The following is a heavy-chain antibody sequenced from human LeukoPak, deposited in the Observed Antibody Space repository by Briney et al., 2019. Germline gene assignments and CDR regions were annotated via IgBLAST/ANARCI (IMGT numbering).Heavy chain of an antibody. D-gene: IGHD4-17*01. CDR1: GFTFSRNA. CDR2: ISSNGGST. J-gene: IGHJ3*02. V-gene: IGHV3-64D*09. Sequence: PGGSLRLSCSASGFTFSRNAMHWVRQAPGKGLEYVSGISSNGGSTYYAGSVKGRFTISRDNSKNTLYLQMSSLRPEDTAVFYCVKDMGFDYGDFDAFDIWGQGTMVTASS. CDR3: VKDMGFDYGDFDAFDI.